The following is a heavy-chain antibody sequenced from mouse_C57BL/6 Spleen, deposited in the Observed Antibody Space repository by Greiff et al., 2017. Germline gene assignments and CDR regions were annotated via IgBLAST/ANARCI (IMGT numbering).Heavy chain of an antibody. J-gene: IGHJ4*01. V-gene: IGHV1-50*01. CDR3: ARGGLRRYYAMDY. D-gene: IGHD2-4*01. CDR1: GYTFTSYW. CDR2: IDPSDSYT. Sequence: QVQLQQPGAELVKPGASVKLSCKASGYTFTSYWMQWVKQRPGQGLEWIGEIDPSDSYTNYNQKFKGKATLTVDTSSSTAYRQLSSLPSEDSAVYYCARGGLRRYYAMDYWGQGTSVTVSS.